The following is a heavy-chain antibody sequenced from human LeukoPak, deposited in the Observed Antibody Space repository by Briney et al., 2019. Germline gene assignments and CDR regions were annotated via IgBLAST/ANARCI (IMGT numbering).Heavy chain of an antibody. CDR2: ISYDGSNK. CDR1: GFTFSSYA. CDR3: AKANFDY. V-gene: IGHV3-30-3*01. J-gene: IGHJ4*02. Sequence: GGSLRLSCAASGFTFSSYAMHWVRQAPGKGLEWVAVISYDGSNKYYADSVKGRFTISRDNSKNTLYLQMNSLRAEDTAVYYCAKANFDYWGQGTLVTVSS.